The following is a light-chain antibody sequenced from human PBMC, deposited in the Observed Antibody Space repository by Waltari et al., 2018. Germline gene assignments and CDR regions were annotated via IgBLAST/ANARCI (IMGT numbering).Light chain of an antibody. CDR1: QSVSST. CDR2: DAS. Sequence: ELVLTQSPGTLSLSPGDRATLSCRASQSVSSTLAWYQQKPGQAPRLLIYDASSRATGSPDRFSGSGSGTDFSLTISRLEPEDFAVYYCQKYGTLPATFGQGTKVEIK. V-gene: IGKV3-20*01. J-gene: IGKJ1*01. CDR3: QKYGTLPAT.